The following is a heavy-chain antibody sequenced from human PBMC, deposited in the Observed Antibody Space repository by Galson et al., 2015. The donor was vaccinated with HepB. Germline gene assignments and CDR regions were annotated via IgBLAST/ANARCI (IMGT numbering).Heavy chain of an antibody. D-gene: IGHD2-15*01. Sequence: SVKVSCKASAYTLTTYAMHWVRQAPGQGLEWIGWISAIGNTRYSQRVQGRGAITRDASANTVYLELSSLRSEDTGVYYCVGYCSDGSCNFPSDGFEILGQGTIVTISS. CDR3: VGYCSDGSCNFPSDGFEI. V-gene: IGHV1-3*01. J-gene: IGHJ3*02. CDR2: ISAIGNT. CDR1: AYTLTTYA.